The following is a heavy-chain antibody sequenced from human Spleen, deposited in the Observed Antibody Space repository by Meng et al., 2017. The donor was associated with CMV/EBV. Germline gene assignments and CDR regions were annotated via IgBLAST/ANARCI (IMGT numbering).Heavy chain of an antibody. V-gene: IGHV1-2*02. CDR1: GYTFTGYY. D-gene: IGHD2-2*01. Sequence: ASVKVSCKASGYTFTGYYMHWVRQAPGQGLEWMGWINPNSGGPNYAQKFQGRVTMTRDTSISTAYMELSRLRSDDTAVYYCARENWGNCSSTSCYLDYWGQGTLVTVSS. J-gene: IGHJ4*02. CDR2: INPNSGGP. CDR3: ARENWGNCSSTSCYLDY.